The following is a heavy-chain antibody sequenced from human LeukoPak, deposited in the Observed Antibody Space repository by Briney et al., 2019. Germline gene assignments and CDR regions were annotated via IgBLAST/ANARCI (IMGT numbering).Heavy chain of an antibody. D-gene: IGHD4-17*01. CDR2: ICYDGSNE. Sequence: PGGSLRLSCAASGFTFSSYGMHWVRQAPGKGLEWVAVICYDGSNEYYADSVKGRFTISRDNSKNTLYLQMNSLRAEDTAVYYCARAYDFDYWGQGTLVTVSS. CDR1: GFTFSSYG. CDR3: ARAYDFDY. J-gene: IGHJ4*02. V-gene: IGHV3-33*01.